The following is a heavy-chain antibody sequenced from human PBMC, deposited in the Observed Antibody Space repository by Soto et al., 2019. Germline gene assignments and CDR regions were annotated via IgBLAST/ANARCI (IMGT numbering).Heavy chain of an antibody. V-gene: IGHV4-31*03. J-gene: IGHJ3*01. Sequence: QVQLQESGPGLVKPSQTLSLTCTVSGGSISSRGFYWDWIRQHPGEGLEWIGYISYSGTTNYNPSLKSRVTISVDTSNNRLSLKLSSVTAADTAVYYCARDHGPRGAFDFWGQGTMVTVSS. CDR1: GGSISSRGFY. CDR2: ISYSGTT. CDR3: ARDHGPRGAFDF. D-gene: IGHD3-10*01.